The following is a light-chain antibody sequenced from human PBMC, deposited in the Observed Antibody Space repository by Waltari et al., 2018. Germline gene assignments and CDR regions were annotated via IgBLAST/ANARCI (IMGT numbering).Light chain of an antibody. Sequence: QVVLTQSPSASASLGASVKLTCTLSSGHSSYDIAWHQPQPEKGPRYLMKVSSAGSHQKGDGIPDRFSGSSSGTERYLTISSVQSEDEADYYCQTWDTGTHVVFGGGTKLTVL. J-gene: IGLJ2*01. CDR2: VSSAGSH. V-gene: IGLV4-69*01. CDR1: SGHSSYD. CDR3: QTWDTGTHVV.